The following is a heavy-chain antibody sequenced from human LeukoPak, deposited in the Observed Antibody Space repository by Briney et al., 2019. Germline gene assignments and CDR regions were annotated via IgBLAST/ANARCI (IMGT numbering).Heavy chain of an antibody. V-gene: IGHV5-51*01. CDR3: ARQHDFWSGYDWFDP. J-gene: IGHJ5*02. CDR2: IYPGDSDT. CDR1: GYSFTSYW. D-gene: IGHD3-3*01. Sequence: GESLRISCKASGYSFTSYWIGWVRHMPGKGLEWMGIIYPGDSDTRYSPSFQGQVTISADKSISTAYLQWSSLKASDTAMYYCARQHDFWSGYDWFDPWGQGTLVTVSS.